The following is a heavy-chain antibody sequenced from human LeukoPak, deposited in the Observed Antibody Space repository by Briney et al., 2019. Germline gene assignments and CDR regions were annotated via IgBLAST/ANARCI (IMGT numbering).Heavy chain of an antibody. CDR1: GGSISSSNYY. CDR2: MYYGVST. D-gene: IGHD2-2*01. CDR3: ARDPAVYCSSPSCSH. J-gene: IGHJ4*02. V-gene: IGHV4-39*02. Sequence: SETLSLTCTVSGGSISSSNYYWGWIRQPPGKGLAWIGNMYYGVSTDYNPSLKSRVTITADASQNQSALNLTSVTAADTAVYYCARDPAVYCSSPSCSHWGQGTLVTVSS.